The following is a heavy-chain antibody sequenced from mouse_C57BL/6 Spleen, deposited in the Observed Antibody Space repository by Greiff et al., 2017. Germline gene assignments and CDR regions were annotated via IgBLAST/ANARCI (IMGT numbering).Heavy chain of an antibody. D-gene: IGHD2-3*01. CDR2: IDPSDSYT. J-gene: IGHJ3*01. CDR3: ARGMGDVGFAY. V-gene: IGHV1-59*01. CDR1: GYTFTSYW. Sequence: QVQLQQPGAELVRPGTSVKLSCKASGYTFTSYWMHWVKQRPGQGLEWIGVIDPSDSYTNYNQKFKGKATLTVDTSSSTAYMQLSSLTSEDAAVYYCARGMGDVGFAYWGQGTLVTVSA.